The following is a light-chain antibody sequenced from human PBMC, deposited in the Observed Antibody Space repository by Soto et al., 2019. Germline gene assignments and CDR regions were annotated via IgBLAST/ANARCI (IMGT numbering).Light chain of an antibody. V-gene: IGKV3-11*01. CDR2: DAS. J-gene: IGKJ1*01. Sequence: EIVLTQSPATLSLSPGERATLSCRASQSVSSYLAWYQQKPGQAPRLLIYDASNRATGIPARFSGSGSGTDFRLTISSLEPEEFAVYYCQQRSNWPPWTFGQGTKVEI. CDR3: QQRSNWPPWT. CDR1: QSVSSY.